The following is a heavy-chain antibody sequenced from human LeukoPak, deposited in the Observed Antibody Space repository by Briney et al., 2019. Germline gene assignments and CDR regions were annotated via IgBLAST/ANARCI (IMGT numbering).Heavy chain of an antibody. V-gene: IGHV3-30*02. D-gene: IGHD1-14*01. Sequence: GGSLRLSCAASGFTFSTYGMHWVRQAPGRGLEWVAFIRSDGSSVYYADSVKGRFTISRDNSKNTLYLQMSSLRAEDTAVFYCASRITTSFDYWGQGTLVTVSS. CDR1: GFTFSTYG. CDR3: ASRITTSFDY. J-gene: IGHJ4*02. CDR2: IRSDGSSV.